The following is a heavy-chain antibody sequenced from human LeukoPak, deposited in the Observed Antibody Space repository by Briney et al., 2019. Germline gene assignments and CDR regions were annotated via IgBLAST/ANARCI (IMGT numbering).Heavy chain of an antibody. CDR2: IRSKANSYAT. J-gene: IGHJ4*02. V-gene: IGHV3-73*01. CDR3: ARALYSSSWITFDY. Sequence: PGGSLRLSCAASGFTFSGSAMHWVRQASGKGLEWVGRIRSKANSYATAYAASVKGRLTISRDDSKNTAYLQMNSLKTEDTAVYYCARALYSSSWITFDYWGQGTLVTVS. CDR1: GFTFSGSA. D-gene: IGHD6-13*01.